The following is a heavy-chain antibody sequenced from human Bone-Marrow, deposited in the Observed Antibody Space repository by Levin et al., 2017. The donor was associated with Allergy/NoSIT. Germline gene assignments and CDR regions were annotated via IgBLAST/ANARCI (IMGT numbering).Heavy chain of an antibody. CDR1: GASITSYY. Sequence: SQTLSLTCTVSGASITSYYWTWIRQPPGKGLEWIGFVYFSGNTNYNPSLRSRVTISVDTSKNQVSLKLNSVTPADTAVYYCARGVAGKGWGQGVLVSVSS. CDR3: ARGVAGKG. CDR2: VYFSGNT. D-gene: IGHD6-19*01. J-gene: IGHJ4*02. V-gene: IGHV4-59*01.